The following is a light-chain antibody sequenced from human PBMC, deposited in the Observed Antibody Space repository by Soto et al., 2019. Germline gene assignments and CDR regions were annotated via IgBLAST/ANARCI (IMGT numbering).Light chain of an antibody. Sequence: DIVLTQSPATLSLSPGETATLSCRASQRVSTYSAWYQQTPGQAPMLLIYDASKGATGIPARFNGSGSGTDFTLTISSLEAEDFAFYFCHLCSLFGGGNKVEIK. CDR2: DAS. V-gene: IGKV3-11*01. CDR1: QRVSTY. CDR3: HLCSL. J-gene: IGKJ4*01.